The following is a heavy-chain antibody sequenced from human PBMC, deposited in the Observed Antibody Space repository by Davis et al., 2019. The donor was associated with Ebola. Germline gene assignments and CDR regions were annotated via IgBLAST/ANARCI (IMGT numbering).Heavy chain of an antibody. J-gene: IGHJ6*02. CDR3: ARDYYDFWSGYYDYYYGMDV. D-gene: IGHD3-3*01. Sequence: GESLKISCAASGFTFSDYYMSWIRQAPGKGLEWVSYISSSGSTIYYADSVKGRFTISRDNAKNSLYLQMNSLRAEDTAVYYCARDYYDFWSGYYDYYYGMDVWGQGTTVTVSS. CDR1: GFTFSDYY. V-gene: IGHV3-11*04. CDR2: ISSSGSTI.